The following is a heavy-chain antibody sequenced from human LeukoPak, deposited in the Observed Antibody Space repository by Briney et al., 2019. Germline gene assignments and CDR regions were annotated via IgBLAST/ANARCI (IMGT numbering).Heavy chain of an antibody. Sequence: SETLSLTCAVYGGSFSGYYWSWIRQPPGKGLEWIGEINHSGSTNYNPSLKSRVTISVDTSKNQFSLKLSSVTAADTAVYYCARGRSGYHHWGQGTLVTVSS. CDR3: ARGRSGYHH. CDR1: GGSFSGYY. J-gene: IGHJ5*02. D-gene: IGHD3-3*01. V-gene: IGHV4-34*01. CDR2: INHSGST.